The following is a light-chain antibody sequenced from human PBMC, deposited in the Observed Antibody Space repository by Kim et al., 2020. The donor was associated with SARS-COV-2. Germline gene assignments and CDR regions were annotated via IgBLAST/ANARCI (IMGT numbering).Light chain of an antibody. CDR3: QVWDSSSDHPE. CDR2: YDS. CDR1: NIGSKS. Sequence: APGKTARITCGGNNIGSKSVHWYQQKAGQAPVLVIYYDSDRPSGIPERFSGSNSGNTATLTISRVEAGDEADYYCQVWDSSSDHPEFGGGTQLTVL. V-gene: IGLV3-21*04. J-gene: IGLJ3*02.